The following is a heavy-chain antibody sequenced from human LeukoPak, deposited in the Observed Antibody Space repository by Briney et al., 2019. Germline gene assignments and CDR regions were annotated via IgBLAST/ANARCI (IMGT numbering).Heavy chain of an antibody. D-gene: IGHD5-24*01. Sequence: GGSLRLSCVDSGFTFRQYWLIWVRQAPGNRLEWVAEIKDDGSETSYVDSVKGRFTISRDNVKKSVYLQMNSLRAEDTAVYYCAKERSRWLQLDAFDIWGQGTMVTVSS. J-gene: IGHJ3*02. CDR3: AKERSRWLQLDAFDI. CDR1: GFTFRQYW. V-gene: IGHV3-7*01. CDR2: IKDDGSET.